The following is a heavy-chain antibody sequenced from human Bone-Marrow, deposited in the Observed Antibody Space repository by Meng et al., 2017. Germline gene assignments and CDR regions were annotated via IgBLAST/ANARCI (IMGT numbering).Heavy chain of an antibody. CDR2: IIPIFGTA. CDR3: ARDEDISAAGKLFGDY. Sequence: QVQLARSGAEVKKPGSSVKVSCKASGGTFSSYAISWVRQAPGQGLEWMGGIIPIFGTANYAQKFQGRVTITADESTSTAYMELSSLRSEDTAVYYCARDEDISAAGKLFGDYWGQGTLVTVSS. J-gene: IGHJ4*02. D-gene: IGHD6-13*01. CDR1: GGTFSSYA. V-gene: IGHV1-69*01.